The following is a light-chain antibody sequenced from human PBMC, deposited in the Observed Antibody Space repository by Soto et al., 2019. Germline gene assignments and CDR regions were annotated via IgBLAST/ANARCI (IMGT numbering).Light chain of an antibody. V-gene: IGKV3-15*01. J-gene: IGKJ4*01. Sequence: EIVMTQSPATLSVSPGERATLSCRASQTVSNNLAWYQQKPGQAPRLLIYGASTRATGIPARFSGSGSGTEFTLTISSLQSEDFAVYYCQQYNNWLPLTFGGGTKVEI. CDR1: QTVSNN. CDR3: QQYNNWLPLT. CDR2: GAS.